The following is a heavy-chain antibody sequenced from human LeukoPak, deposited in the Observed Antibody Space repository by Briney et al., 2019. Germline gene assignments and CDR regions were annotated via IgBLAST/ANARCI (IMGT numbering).Heavy chain of an antibody. CDR3: ATRIGGGSSYYFDY. V-gene: IGHV4-4*07. CDR2: IHSSGTA. D-gene: IGHD6-6*01. CDR1: GGSMDTYF. J-gene: IGHJ4*02. Sequence: PSGTLSLTCNVSGGSMDTYFWNWVRQSAGKGLEWIGRIHSSGTANYNPSLKSRVSMSVDTSKNQFSLKLSSVTAADTAVYYCATRIGGGSSYYFDYWGQGTLVTVSS.